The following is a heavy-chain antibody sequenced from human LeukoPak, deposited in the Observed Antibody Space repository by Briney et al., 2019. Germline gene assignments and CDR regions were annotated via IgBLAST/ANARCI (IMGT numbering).Heavy chain of an antibody. CDR3: ARHPFGGLVYFDY. J-gene: IGHJ4*02. V-gene: IGHV4-59*08. CDR2: IYYSGST. CDR1: GGSISSYY. D-gene: IGHD2-2*01. Sequence: SETLSLTCTVSGGSISSYYWSWIRQPPGKGLEWIGYIYYSGSTNYNPSLKSRVTISVDTSKNQFSLKLSSVTAADTAVYYCARHPFGGLVYFDYWGQGTLVTVSS.